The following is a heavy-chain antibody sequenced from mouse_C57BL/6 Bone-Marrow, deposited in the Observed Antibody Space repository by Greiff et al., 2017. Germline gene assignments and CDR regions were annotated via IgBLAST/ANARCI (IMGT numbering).Heavy chain of an antibody. CDR1: GYTFTSYW. CDR3: ARPQYCGSSYDY. V-gene: IGHV1-61*01. Sequence: QVQLQQPGAELVRPGSSVKLSCKASGYTFTSYWMDWVKQRPGQGLEWIGNIYPSDSDTHYNQKFKDKATLTVDKSSSTAYVQLSSLTSEDAAVYDYARPQYCGSSYDYWGQGTTLTVSS. J-gene: IGHJ2*01. CDR2: IYPSDSDT. D-gene: IGHD1-1*01.